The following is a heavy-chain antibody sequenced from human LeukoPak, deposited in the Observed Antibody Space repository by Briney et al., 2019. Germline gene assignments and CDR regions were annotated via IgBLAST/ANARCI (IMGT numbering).Heavy chain of an antibody. CDR1: GYTFIGYY. Sequence: ASVKVSCKASGYTFIGYYMHWVRPPPGQELEWMGCINPNSGGTNYAQKFQGRVTMTRDTSISTAYMALSRMRSDDTAVYYCARDPDMASYGLVGWFDPWGQGTLVTVSS. V-gene: IGHV1-2*02. CDR3: ARDPDMASYGLVGWFDP. J-gene: IGHJ5*02. D-gene: IGHD5-18*01. CDR2: INPNSGGT.